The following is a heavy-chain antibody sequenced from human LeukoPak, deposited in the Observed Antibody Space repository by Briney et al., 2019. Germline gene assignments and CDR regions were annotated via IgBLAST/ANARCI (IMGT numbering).Heavy chain of an antibody. CDR1: GGSISSYY. J-gene: IGHJ6*02. Sequence: SETLSLTCTVSGGSISSYYWSWIRQPAGKGLEWIGRIYTSGSTNYNPSLKSRVTMSVDTSKNQFSLKLSSVTAADTAVYYCASGKGYGDYFLPYYYYGMDVWGQGTTVTVSS. CDR3: ASGKGYGDYFLPYYYYGMDV. CDR2: IYTSGST. V-gene: IGHV4-4*07. D-gene: IGHD4-17*01.